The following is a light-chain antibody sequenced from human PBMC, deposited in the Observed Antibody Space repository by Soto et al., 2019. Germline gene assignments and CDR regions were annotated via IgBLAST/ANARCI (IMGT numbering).Light chain of an antibody. Sequence: QSVLTQPPSVSAAPGQKVTISCSGSTSNIGNNYVSWYQQLPGTAPKLLIYENNKRPSGIPDRFSGSKSVTSATLGITGLQTGDEADYYCGTCDSSLSAGGLGGGTKLTV. CDR3: GTCDSSLSAGG. CDR1: TSNIGNNY. V-gene: IGLV1-51*02. CDR2: ENN. J-gene: IGLJ3*02.